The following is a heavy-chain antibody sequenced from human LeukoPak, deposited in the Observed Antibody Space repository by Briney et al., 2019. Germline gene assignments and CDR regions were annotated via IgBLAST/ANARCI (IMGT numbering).Heavy chain of an antibody. CDR1: GYSISSGYY. CDR3: ASSQAYCGGDCYLGWFDP. Sequence: PSETLSLTCTVSGYSISSGYYWGWIRQPPGKGLGWIGSIYHSGSTYYNPSLKSRVTISVDTSKNQFSLKLSPVTAADTAVYYCASSQAYCGGDCYLGWFDPWGQGTLVTVSS. J-gene: IGHJ5*02. V-gene: IGHV4-38-2*02. D-gene: IGHD2-21*02. CDR2: IYHSGST.